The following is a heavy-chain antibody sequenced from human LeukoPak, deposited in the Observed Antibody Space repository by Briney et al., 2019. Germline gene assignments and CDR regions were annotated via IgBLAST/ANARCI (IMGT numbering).Heavy chain of an antibody. CDR1: GGSISSSSYY. CDR2: IYYSGST. J-gene: IGHJ6*03. CDR3: ARSSGFFGYYYYYMDV. D-gene: IGHD6-19*01. V-gene: IGHV4-39*07. Sequence: SETLSLTCTVSGGSISSSSYYWGWIRQPPGKGLEWIGSIYYSGSTYYNPSLKSRVTISVDTSKNQFSLKLSSVTAADTAVYYCARSSGFFGYYYYYMDVWGKGTTVTVSS.